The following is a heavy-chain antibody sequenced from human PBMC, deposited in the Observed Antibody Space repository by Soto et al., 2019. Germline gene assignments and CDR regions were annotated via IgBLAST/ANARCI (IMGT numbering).Heavy chain of an antibody. CDR3: VREWRHWVEETYYYYMAV. CDR1: GFPFSNYW. Sequence: EVHLVESGGGSVQPGGSLRVSCAASGFPFSNYWMDWVRQSPGKGLEWVARIYSDGSSTRYADSVKGRFTISRDNAKNTLFLQMNSLRVEDTAVYYCVREWRHWVEETYYYYMAVWGKGTTVTVSS. D-gene: IGHD7-27*01. J-gene: IGHJ6*03. V-gene: IGHV3-74*01. CDR2: IYSDGSST.